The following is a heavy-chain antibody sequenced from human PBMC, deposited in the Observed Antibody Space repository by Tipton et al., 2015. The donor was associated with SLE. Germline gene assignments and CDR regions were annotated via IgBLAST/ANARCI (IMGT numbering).Heavy chain of an antibody. Sequence: QSGAEVKQPGESLTISCKASGYSFTTFWISWVRQMPGKGLEWMGRIDPSDSYTNYSPSFQGHVTISADKSISTAYLQWSSLKASDTAMYYCARHRQGDFDYWGQGTLVTVSS. D-gene: IGHD3-16*01. CDR2: IDPSDSYT. J-gene: IGHJ4*02. V-gene: IGHV5-10-1*01. CDR1: GYSFTTFW. CDR3: ARHRQGDFDY.